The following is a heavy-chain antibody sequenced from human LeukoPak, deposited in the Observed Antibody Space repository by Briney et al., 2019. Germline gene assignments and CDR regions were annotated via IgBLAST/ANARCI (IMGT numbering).Heavy chain of an antibody. V-gene: IGHV4-59*08. J-gene: IGHJ4*02. CDR3: AGDVTTGY. CDR2: IYYSGST. D-gene: IGHD4-11*01. CDR1: GGSISSYY. Sequence: PSETLSLTCTVSGGSISSYYWSWIRQPPGKGLEWIGYIYYSGSTNYNPSLKSRVTISVDTSKNQFSLKLSSVTAADTAVYYCAGDVTTGYWGQGTLVTVSS.